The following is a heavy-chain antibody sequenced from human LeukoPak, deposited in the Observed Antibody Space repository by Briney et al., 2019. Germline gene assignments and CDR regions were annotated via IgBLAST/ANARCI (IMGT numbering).Heavy chain of an antibody. CDR1: GGSISISGYY. CDR3: ARQSGRLLDI. D-gene: IGHD3-9*01. CDR2: VYYSGST. Sequence: SSEALSLTCTVSGGSISISGYYWSWIRQPPGKGLEWIGSVYYSGSTNYNPSLKSRVTISLDTSKNQFSLKLNSVTATDTAVFYCARQSGRLLDIWGQGILVTVSS. V-gene: IGHV4-59*08. J-gene: IGHJ4*02.